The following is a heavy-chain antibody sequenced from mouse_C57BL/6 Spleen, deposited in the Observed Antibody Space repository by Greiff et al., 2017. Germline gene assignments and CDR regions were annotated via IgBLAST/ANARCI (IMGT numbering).Heavy chain of an antibody. CDR1: GYAFTNYL. CDR2: INPGSGGT. CDR3: ASDYGAWFAY. V-gene: IGHV1-54*01. Sequence: VKLMESGAELVRPGTSVKVSCKASGYAFTNYLIEWVKQRPGQGLEWIGVINPGSGGTNYNEKFKGKATLTADKSSSTAYMQLSSLTSEVSAVDVCASDYGAWFAYWGQGTLVTVSA. J-gene: IGHJ3*01. D-gene: IGHD2-4*01.